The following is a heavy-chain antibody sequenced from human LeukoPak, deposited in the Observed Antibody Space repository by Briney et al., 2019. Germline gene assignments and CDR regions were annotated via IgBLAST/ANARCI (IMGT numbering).Heavy chain of an antibody. V-gene: IGHV3-66*01. Sequence: GGSLRLSCAASGFTVSSNYMSWVRQAPGKGLERVSVIYSGGSTYYADSVKGRFTISRDNSKNTLYLQINSLRAEDTAVYYCARERDAGDYLDYWGQGTLVTVSS. CDR2: IYSGGST. J-gene: IGHJ4*02. CDR1: GFTVSSNY. D-gene: IGHD4-17*01. CDR3: ARERDAGDYLDY.